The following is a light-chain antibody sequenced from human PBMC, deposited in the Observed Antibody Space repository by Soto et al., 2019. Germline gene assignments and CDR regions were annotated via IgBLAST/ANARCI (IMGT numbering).Light chain of an antibody. CDR1: QSISGW. J-gene: IGKJ2*01. Sequence: DIQMTQSPSSLSASVGDRVTLTCRASQSISGWLAWYQQKPGRAPKLLIYKASSLESGVPSRFSGSGSGTEFTLTISSLQPDDFATYYCQQYKSFTFGPGTNLEIK. V-gene: IGKV1-5*03. CDR3: QQYKSFT. CDR2: KAS.